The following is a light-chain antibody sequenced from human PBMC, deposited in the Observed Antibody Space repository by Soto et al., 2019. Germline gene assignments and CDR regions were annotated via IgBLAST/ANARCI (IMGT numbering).Light chain of an antibody. CDR2: GAS. V-gene: IGKV3-20*01. J-gene: IGKJ2*01. CDR3: QHYNSYPYT. CDR1: ESVASNY. Sequence: ELVLTQSPGTLSLSPGERATLSCRASESVASNYLAWYQHKPGQAPRLLFFGASNRATGIPDRFSGSGSGTDFTLTISSLQPDDFATYYCQHYNSYPYTFGQGTKVDIK.